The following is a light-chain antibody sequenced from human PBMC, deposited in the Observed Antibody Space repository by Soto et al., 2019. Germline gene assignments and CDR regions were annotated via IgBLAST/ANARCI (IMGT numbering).Light chain of an antibody. V-gene: IGKV3-15*01. CDR3: QQYNNWSPNT. CDR2: GAS. J-gene: IGKJ2*01. CDR1: QSVSSN. Sequence: EIVMTQSPATLSVSPGERATLSCRTSQSVSSNLGWYQQKPGQPPRLLIYGASNRATGITARFSGSGSGTEFTLNSSSLMSEDFAVYYWQQYNNWSPNTVGQGNKVEI.